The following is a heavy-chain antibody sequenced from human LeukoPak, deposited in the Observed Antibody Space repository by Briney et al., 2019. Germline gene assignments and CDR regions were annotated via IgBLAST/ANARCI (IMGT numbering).Heavy chain of an antibody. Sequence: GGSLRLSCAASGFTFDDYAMHWVRRAPGKGLEWVSGISWNSGSIGYADSVKGRFTISRDNAKNSLYLQMNSLRAEDTALYYCAKAYDSSGHFDYWGQGTLVTVSS. V-gene: IGHV3-9*01. J-gene: IGHJ4*02. CDR2: ISWNSGSI. CDR3: AKAYDSSGHFDY. D-gene: IGHD6-19*01. CDR1: GFTFDDYA.